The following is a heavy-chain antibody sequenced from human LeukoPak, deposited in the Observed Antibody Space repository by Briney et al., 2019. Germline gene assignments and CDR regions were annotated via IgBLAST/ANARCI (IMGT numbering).Heavy chain of an antibody. J-gene: IGHJ6*03. Sequence: GASVKVSCKASGYTFTSYGISWVRQAPGQGLEWMGWISAYNGNTNYAQKLQGRVTMTTDTSTSTAYMELRSLRSDDTAVYYCARDSSGYYFSFYYYYYMDVWGKGTTVTVSS. V-gene: IGHV1-18*01. D-gene: IGHD3-22*01. CDR3: ARDSSGYYFSFYYYYYMDV. CDR2: ISAYNGNT. CDR1: GYTFTSYG.